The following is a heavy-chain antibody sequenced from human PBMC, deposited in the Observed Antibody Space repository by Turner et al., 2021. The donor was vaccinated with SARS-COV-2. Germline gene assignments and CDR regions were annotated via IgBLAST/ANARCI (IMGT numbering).Heavy chain of an antibody. CDR1: GFTFSSYG. V-gene: IGHV3-33*01. J-gene: IGHJ4*02. D-gene: IGHD1-7*01. CDR3: ARDGGTGTTFPFFDY. Sequence: QVQLVESGGGVVQPARSLRLSCAASGFTFSSYGMHWVRQAPGKGLEWVAVIWYAGSYKYYADSVKGRFTISRDNSKNTLYLQMNSLRAEDTALYYCARDGGTGTTFPFFDYWGQGTLVTVSS. CDR2: IWYAGSYK.